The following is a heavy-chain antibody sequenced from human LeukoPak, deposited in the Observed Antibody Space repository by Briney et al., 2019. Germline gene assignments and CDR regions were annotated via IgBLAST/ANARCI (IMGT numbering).Heavy chain of an antibody. CDR1: GYTFTI. CDR3: ATRYSSSHYYYLDV. V-gene: IGHV7-4-1*02. CDR2: INTNTGNP. D-gene: IGHD6-13*01. J-gene: IGHJ6*03. Sequence: ASVKVSCKASGYTFTINWARQAPGQGLEWMGWINTNTGNPMYAQGFTGRFVFSLDTSVSTAYLQISSLKADDIAVYYCATRYSSSHYYYLDVWGKGTTVTVSS.